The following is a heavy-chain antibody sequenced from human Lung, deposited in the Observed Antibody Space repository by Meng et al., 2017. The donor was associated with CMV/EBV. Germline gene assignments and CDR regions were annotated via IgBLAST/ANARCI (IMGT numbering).Heavy chain of an antibody. CDR2: IYYSGST. CDR1: GGSISSSSYY. Sequence: SETLSLXCTVSGGSISSSSYYWGWIRQPPGRGLEWIGTIYYSGSTYYNPSLKSRVTISLYTSKNQFSLKLSSVTAADTAVYYCAREGAMVRGVYYYYYGMDVWGQGTTVTVSS. V-gene: IGHV4-39*07. J-gene: IGHJ6*02. D-gene: IGHD3-10*01. CDR3: AREGAMVRGVYYYYYGMDV.